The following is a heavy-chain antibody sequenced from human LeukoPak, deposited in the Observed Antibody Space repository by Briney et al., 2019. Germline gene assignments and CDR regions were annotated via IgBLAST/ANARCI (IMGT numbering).Heavy chain of an antibody. D-gene: IGHD2-2*01. Sequence: ASVEVSCKASGGTFSSYAISWVRQAPGQGLEWMGGIIPIFGTANYAQKFQGRVTITTDESTSTAYMELSSLRSEDTAVYYCARTGYQLLPTDWGQGTLVTVSS. J-gene: IGHJ4*02. CDR2: IIPIFGTA. CDR3: ARTGYQLLPTD. V-gene: IGHV1-69*05. CDR1: GGTFSSYA.